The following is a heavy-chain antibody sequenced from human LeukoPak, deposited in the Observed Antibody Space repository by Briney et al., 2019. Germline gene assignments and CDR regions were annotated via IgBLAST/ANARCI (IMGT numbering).Heavy chain of an antibody. CDR2: INPNSGGT. CDR1: GYTFTGYY. Sequence: ASVKVSCKASGYTFTGYYMHWVRQAPGQGLEWMGWINPNSGGTNYAQKFQGRVTMTRDTSISTAYMELSRLRSDDTAVYYCARTSRTYDILTGYAFDIWGQGTMVTVSS. D-gene: IGHD3-9*01. J-gene: IGHJ3*02. V-gene: IGHV1-2*02. CDR3: ARTSRTYDILTGYAFDI.